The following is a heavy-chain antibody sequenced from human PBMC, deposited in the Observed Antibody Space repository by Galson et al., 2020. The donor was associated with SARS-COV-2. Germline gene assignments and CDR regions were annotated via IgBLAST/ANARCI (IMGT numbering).Heavy chain of an antibody. J-gene: IGHJ4*02. V-gene: IGHV2-5*02. CDR1: GFSLSTGGVG. D-gene: IGHD2-8*02. CDR3: AHRDIVLGGPPGFDY. CDR2: IYWDDDK. Sequence: SGPTLVKPTQTLTLTCTFSGFSLSTGGVGVGWIRQPPGKALEWLALIYWDDDKRYSPSPKSRLTITKDTSKNQVVLTMTNMDPVDTATYYCAHRDIVLGGPPGFDYWGQGTLVTVSS.